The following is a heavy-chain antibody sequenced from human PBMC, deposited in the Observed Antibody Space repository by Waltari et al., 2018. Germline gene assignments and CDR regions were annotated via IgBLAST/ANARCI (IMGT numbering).Heavy chain of an antibody. CDR3: AKPFYNWDDPLDS. CDR2: ISVSDAT. D-gene: IGHD1-20*01. J-gene: IGHJ4*02. Sequence: EVQLLESGGDLVQPGGALRLPLEASGFTLITYASNWVDQAPGKGLEWVSSISVSDATYYADSVKGRFTISRDNSDNTVYLQMNSLRADDTAVYYCAKPFYNWDDPLDSWGQGTLVTVSS. V-gene: IGHV3-23*01. CDR1: GFTLITYA.